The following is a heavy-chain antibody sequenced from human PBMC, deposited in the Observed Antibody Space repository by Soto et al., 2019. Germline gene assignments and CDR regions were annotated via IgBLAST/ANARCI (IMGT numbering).Heavy chain of an antibody. CDR3: ARDRAMVRGVIISYHYYGMDV. V-gene: IGHV4-61*01. CDR2: IYYSGRT. J-gene: IGHJ6*02. D-gene: IGHD3-10*01. CDR1: GGSVSRGSYY. Sequence: SETLSLTCTVSGGSVSRGSYYWSWILQPTGKGLEWIWYIYYSGRTNYNPSLKTRVTIGVDTSKNQFSLKLSSVTAADTAVYYCARDRAMVRGVIISYHYYGMDVWGQGTTVTVSS.